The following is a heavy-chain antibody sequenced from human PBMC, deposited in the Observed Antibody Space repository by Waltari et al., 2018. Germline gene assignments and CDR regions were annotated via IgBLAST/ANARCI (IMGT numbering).Heavy chain of an antibody. Sequence: QVQLQESGPGLVKPSETLSLTCTVSGGSISSYYWSWIRQPAGKGLEWIGRIYTRGSTNHNPSLKSRVTISVDKSKNQFSLKLSSVTAADTAVYYCARGYYDSSGYYYEGYWGQGTLVTVSS. CDR1: GGSISSYY. CDR3: ARGYYDSSGYYYEGY. V-gene: IGHV4-4*07. D-gene: IGHD3-22*01. J-gene: IGHJ4*02. CDR2: IYTRGST.